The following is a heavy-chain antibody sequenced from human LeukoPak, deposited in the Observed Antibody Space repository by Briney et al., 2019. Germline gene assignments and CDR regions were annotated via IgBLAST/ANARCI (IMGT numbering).Heavy chain of an antibody. Sequence: GGSLRLSCAASGFTFSDYYMTWIRQAPGKGLECVSYISSTSSYTNYADSVKGRFTISRDNAKKSLYLQMNSLRAEDTAVYYCARVIGSGSYYKPQFAYWGQGTLVTVSS. CDR2: ISSTSSYT. J-gene: IGHJ4*02. CDR1: GFTFSDYY. CDR3: ARVIGSGSYYKPQFAY. D-gene: IGHD3-10*01. V-gene: IGHV3-11*05.